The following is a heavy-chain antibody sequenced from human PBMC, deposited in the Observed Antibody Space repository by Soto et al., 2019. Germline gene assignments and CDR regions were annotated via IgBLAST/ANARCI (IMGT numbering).Heavy chain of an antibody. D-gene: IGHD1-1*01. CDR3: AKAGTHSYFDY. CDR1: GFTFSSYA. Sequence: EVQLLESGGGLVQPGGSLKLSCAASGFTFSSYAMTWVRQAPGKGLEWVSSLSVSGDNTYYADSVKGRFTISRDNSKNTFYLQMSSLRADDTAEYYCAKAGTHSYFDYWGQGTLVTVSS. CDR2: LSVSGDNT. J-gene: IGHJ4*02. V-gene: IGHV3-23*01.